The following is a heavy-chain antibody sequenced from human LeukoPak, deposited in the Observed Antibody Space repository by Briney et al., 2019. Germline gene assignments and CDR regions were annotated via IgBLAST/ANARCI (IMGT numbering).Heavy chain of an antibody. Sequence: SETLSLTCTVSGGSISSSSYYRGWIRQPPGKGLEWIGGIYYSVSTYYNPSLKSRVTISVGTSKNQFSLKLSSVTAAETAVYYCARLGHIVVVIAIPIWGQGTMVTVSS. V-gene: IGHV4-39*01. CDR2: IYYSVST. CDR3: ARLGHIVVVIAIPI. CDR1: GGSISSSSYY. D-gene: IGHD2-21*01. J-gene: IGHJ3*02.